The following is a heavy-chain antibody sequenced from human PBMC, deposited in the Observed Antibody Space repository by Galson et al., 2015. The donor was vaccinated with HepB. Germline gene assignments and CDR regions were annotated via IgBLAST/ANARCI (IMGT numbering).Heavy chain of an antibody. V-gene: IGHV3-7*01. CDR2: IKQDGSEK. D-gene: IGHD3-10*01. CDR1: GFTFRNAW. J-gene: IGHJ4*02. Sequence: SLRLSCAASGFTFRNAWMSWVRQAPGKGLEWVANIKQDGSEKYYVDSVKGRFTISRDNAKNSLYLQMNSLRAEDTAVYYCASVLVRGVIPWNDYWGQGTLVTVSS. CDR3: ASVLVRGVIPWNDY.